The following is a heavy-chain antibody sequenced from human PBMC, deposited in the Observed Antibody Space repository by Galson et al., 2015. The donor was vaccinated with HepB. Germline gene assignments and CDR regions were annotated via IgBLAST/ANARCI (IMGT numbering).Heavy chain of an antibody. V-gene: IGHV3-33*01. CDR3: ARELGCSGGTCYGAFHI. D-gene: IGHD2-15*01. Sequence: SLRLSCAASGFTFNTYGVHWVRQAPGKGLEWVAIIYSDGSNTYYADSVKGRFTISRDNSKNTLYLQMNSLRAEDTAVYYCARELGCSGGTCYGAFHIWGQGTMVTVSS. CDR2: IYSDGSNT. CDR1: GFTFNTYG. J-gene: IGHJ3*02.